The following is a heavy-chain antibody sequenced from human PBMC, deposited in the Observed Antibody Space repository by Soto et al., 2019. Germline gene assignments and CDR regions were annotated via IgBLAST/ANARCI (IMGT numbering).Heavy chain of an antibody. V-gene: IGHV4-31*03. CDR3: ARGYRQSGYSSSLVFDY. J-gene: IGHJ4*02. D-gene: IGHD6-13*01. CDR2: MYYSGST. Sequence: QVQLRESGPGLVKPSQTLSLTCTVSGGSINSGGYYWNWIRQHPGKGLEWIGYMYYSGSTYYNPVLRSRVIISADTSENHFSLKLSSVAAADAAVYFCARGYRQSGYSSSLVFDYWGQGTLVTVSS. CDR1: GGSINSGGYY.